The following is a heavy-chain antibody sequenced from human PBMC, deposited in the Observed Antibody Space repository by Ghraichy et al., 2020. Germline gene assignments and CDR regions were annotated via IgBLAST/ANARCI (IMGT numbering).Heavy chain of an antibody. CDR2: INHSGST. J-gene: IGHJ5*02. V-gene: IGHV4-34*01. Sequence: SETLSLTCAVYGGSFSGYYWSWIRQPPGKGLEWIGEINHSGSTNYNPSLKSRVTISVDTSKNQFSLKLSSVTAADTAVYYCARFHRDSSSWARWFDPWGQGTLVTVSS. CDR3: ARFHRDSSSWARWFDP. D-gene: IGHD6-13*01. CDR1: GGSFSGYY.